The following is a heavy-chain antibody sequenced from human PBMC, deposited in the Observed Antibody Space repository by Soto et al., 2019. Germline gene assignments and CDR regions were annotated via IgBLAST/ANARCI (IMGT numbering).Heavy chain of an antibody. D-gene: IGHD2-2*02. J-gene: IGHJ5*02. Sequence: QVQLVQSGAEVKKPGSSVKVSCKASGGTFSRYAISWVRQAPGQGLEWMGGIIPIFGTANYAQKFQGRVTVSADEFTETGYKGVGRLRFWDTGVDFRGRAVMGPYTTGWARPWGQGTLVTVSS. CDR1: GGTFSRYA. CDR3: GRAVMGPYTTGWARP. V-gene: IGHV1-69*01. CDR2: IIPIFGTA.